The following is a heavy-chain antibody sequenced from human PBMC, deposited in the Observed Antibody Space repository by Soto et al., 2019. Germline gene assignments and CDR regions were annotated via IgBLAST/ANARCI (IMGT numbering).Heavy chain of an antibody. D-gene: IGHD5-18*01. V-gene: IGHV1-24*01. Sequence: ASVKVSCKVSGYTLTDLSMHWVRQAPGKGLEWMGGFDPEDGETIYAQKFQGRVTMTEDTSTDTAYMELSSLRSEDTAVYYCATVDIQLWLRSHESPLLLFDYWGHGTLVTVS. J-gene: IGHJ4*01. CDR1: GYTLTDLS. CDR3: ATVDIQLWLRSHESPLLLFDY. CDR2: FDPEDGET.